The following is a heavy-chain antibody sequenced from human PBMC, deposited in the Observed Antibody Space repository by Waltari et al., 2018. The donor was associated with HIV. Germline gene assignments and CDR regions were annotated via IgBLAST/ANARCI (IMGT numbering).Heavy chain of an antibody. CDR2: IYHSGST. CDR3: ARLTLAYCGGDCYHAYDGMDV. CDR1: GGSISSSNW. Sequence: QVQLQESGPGLVKPSGTLSLTCAVSGGSISSSNWWSWVRQPPGKGLEWIGEIYHSGSTNYNPSLKSRVTISVDKSKNQFSLKLSSVTAADTAVYYCARLTLAYCGGDCYHAYDGMDVWGQGTTVTVSS. D-gene: IGHD2-21*02. J-gene: IGHJ6*02. V-gene: IGHV4-4*02.